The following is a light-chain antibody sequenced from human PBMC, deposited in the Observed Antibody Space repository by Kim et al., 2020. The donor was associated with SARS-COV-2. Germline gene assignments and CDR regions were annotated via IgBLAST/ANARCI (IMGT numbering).Light chain of an antibody. V-gene: IGLV2-23*02. CDR3: CSYAGSGIVV. CDR2: EVS. Sequence: QSALTQPASVSGSPGQSITISCTGTTSDVGYHNLVSWYQQHPSKVPKLLIYEVSKRPSAVSSRFSGSKSGYTASLTISGLQAEDEADYYCCSYAGSGIVVFGGGTQLTVL. J-gene: IGLJ2*01. CDR1: TSDVGYHNL.